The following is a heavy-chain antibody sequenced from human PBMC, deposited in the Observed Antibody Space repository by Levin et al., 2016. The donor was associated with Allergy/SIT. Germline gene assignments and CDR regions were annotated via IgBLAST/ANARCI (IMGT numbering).Heavy chain of an antibody. Sequence: WIRQPPGKGLEWVGFIRSKAYGGTTEYAASVKGRFTISRDDSKSIAYLQMNSLKTEDTAVYYCTSDNAYYDSSGYYRRPDYWGQGTLVTVSS. CDR2: IRSKAYGGTT. D-gene: IGHD3-22*01. V-gene: IGHV3-49*02. CDR3: TSDNAYYDSSGYYRRPDY. J-gene: IGHJ4*02.